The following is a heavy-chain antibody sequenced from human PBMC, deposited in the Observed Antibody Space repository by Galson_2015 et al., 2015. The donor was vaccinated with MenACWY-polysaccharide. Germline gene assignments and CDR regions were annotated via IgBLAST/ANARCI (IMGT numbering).Heavy chain of an antibody. CDR1: GGSFSGYY. D-gene: IGHD5-18*01. V-gene: IGHV4-34*01. J-gene: IGHJ4*02. Sequence: ETLSLTCSVSGGSFSGYYWSWIRQSPGKGLEWIGEINQSGVANYNPSLKSRLTVSVDTSKNQFSLRLSSVTAADTAVYYCARLPRGNIFGYFDYWGQGTLVTVSS. CDR3: ARLPRGNIFGYFDY. CDR2: INQSGVA.